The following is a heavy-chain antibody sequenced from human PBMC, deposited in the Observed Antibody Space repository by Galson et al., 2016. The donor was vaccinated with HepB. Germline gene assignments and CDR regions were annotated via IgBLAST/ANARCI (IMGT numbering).Heavy chain of an antibody. D-gene: IGHD3-16*01. CDR3: ARRLTHDSKIWDIDY. CDR1: GYSFTDYW. CDR2: IYPGDSHT. J-gene: IGHJ4*02. V-gene: IGHV5-51*01. Sequence: QSGAEVTKPGESLRIPCKGSGYSFTDYWIGWVRQMPGKGLEWMGIIYPGDSHTRYSPSFQGQVTISADKSISTAYLQWSSLKASDTAIYYCARRLTHDSKIWDIDYWGQGTLVTVSS.